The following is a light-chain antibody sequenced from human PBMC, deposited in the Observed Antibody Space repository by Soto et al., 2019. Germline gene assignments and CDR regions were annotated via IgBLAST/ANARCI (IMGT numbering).Light chain of an antibody. J-gene: IGKJ1*01. CDR3: QQYGSSPTWT. CDR2: GAS. V-gene: IGKV3-20*01. CDR1: QSAHSY. Sequence: EIVLTQSPGTLSLSPGERATLSCRASQSAHSYLGWYQQKPGQAPRLLIYGASSRATGIPDRFSGSGSGTDFTLTISRLEPEDFAVYYCQQYGSSPTWTFGQGTKVDI.